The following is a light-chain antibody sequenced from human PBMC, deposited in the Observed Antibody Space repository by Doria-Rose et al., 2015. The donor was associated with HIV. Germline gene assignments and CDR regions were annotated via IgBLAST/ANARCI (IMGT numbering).Light chain of an antibody. Sequence: TQSPGTLSLSLGERATLSCRASQGFSSTYLAWYQQKPGQAPSLLIYDGSTRATGIPDRFSASGSGTDFTLTINRLEPEDFALYYCHQYGTSWTFGQGTKVEI. CDR3: HQYGTSWT. J-gene: IGKJ1*01. CDR1: QGFSSTY. V-gene: IGKV3-20*01. CDR2: DGS.